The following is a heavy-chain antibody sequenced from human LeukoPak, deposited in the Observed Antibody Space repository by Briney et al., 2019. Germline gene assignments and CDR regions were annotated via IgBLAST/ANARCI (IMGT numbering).Heavy chain of an antibody. V-gene: IGHV3-11*01. J-gene: IGHJ4*02. CDR2: ISSSGSTI. CDR3: AREPLVLNYFDY. CDR1: GFNFSDYD. Sequence: PGRSLRRSCAASGFNFSDYDMSCIRQAPGKGLEWVSYISSSGSTIYYADSVKGRFTISRDNAKNSLYLQMNSLRAEDTAVYYCAREPLVLNYFDYWGQGSLVTVSS.